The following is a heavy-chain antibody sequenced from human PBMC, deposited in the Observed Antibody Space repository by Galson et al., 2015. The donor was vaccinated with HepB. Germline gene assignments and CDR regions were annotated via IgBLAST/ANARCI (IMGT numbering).Heavy chain of an antibody. CDR2: MNPNSGNT. CDR3: ARGSIAVAALIDY. J-gene: IGHJ4*02. D-gene: IGHD6-19*01. CDR1: GYTFTSYD. Sequence: VKVSCKASGYTFTSYDINWVRQATGQGLEWMGWMNPNSGNTGYAQKFQGRVTMTRNTSISTAYMELSSLRSEDTAVYYCARGSIAVAALIDYWGQGTLVTVSS. V-gene: IGHV1-8*01.